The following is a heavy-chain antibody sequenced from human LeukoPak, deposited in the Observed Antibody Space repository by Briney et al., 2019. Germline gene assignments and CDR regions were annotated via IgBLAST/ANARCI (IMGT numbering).Heavy chain of an antibody. CDR2: IYYSGST. Sequence: PSETLSLTCTVSGGSISSSSYYWGWIRQPPGKGLEWIGSIYYSGSTYYNPSLKSRVTISVDTSKNQFSLKLSSVTAADTAVYYCARDLPPPSMVRGVIRWFDPWGQGTLVTVSS. V-gene: IGHV4-39*07. D-gene: IGHD3-10*01. J-gene: IGHJ5*02. CDR1: GGSISSSSYY. CDR3: ARDLPPPSMVRGVIRWFDP.